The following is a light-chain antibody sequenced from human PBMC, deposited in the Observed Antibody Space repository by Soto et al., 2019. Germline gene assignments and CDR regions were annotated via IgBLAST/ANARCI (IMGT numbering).Light chain of an antibody. V-gene: IGKV1-33*01. J-gene: IGKJ4*01. CDR2: DAS. CDR1: HDVSWN. Sequence: DLPMTQSPSSLSASVGDRVTIACQSSHDVSWNLNWFQQKPGEAPKLLIYDASNLERGVPSRFSRSGSETYITLTSSSLQPEHVATYYCQQYSSMLSFGGGTEVDLK. CDR3: QQYSSMLS.